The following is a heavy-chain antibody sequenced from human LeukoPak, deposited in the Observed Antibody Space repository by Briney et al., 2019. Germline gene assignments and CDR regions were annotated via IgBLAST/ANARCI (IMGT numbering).Heavy chain of an antibody. Sequence: ASVKVSYKVSGYTLTELSMHWVRQAPGKGLEWMGGFDPEDGETIYAQKFQGRVTMTEDTSTDTAYMELSSLRSEDTAVYYCATARIAARRDFFDYWGQGTLVTVSS. D-gene: IGHD6-6*01. J-gene: IGHJ4*02. CDR3: ATARIAARRDFFDY. V-gene: IGHV1-24*01. CDR2: FDPEDGET. CDR1: GYTLTELS.